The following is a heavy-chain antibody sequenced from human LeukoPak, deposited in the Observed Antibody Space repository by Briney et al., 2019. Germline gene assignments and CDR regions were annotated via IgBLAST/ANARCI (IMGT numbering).Heavy chain of an antibody. CDR1: GGSFSGYY. J-gene: IGHJ4*02. CDR3: AREVGDTAMVTHFDY. V-gene: IGHV4-34*01. D-gene: IGHD5-18*01. Sequence: SETLSLTCAVYGGSFSGYYRSWIRQPPGKGLEWIGEINHSGSTNYNPSLKSRVTISVDTSKNQFSLKLSSVTAADTAVYYCAREVGDTAMVTHFDYWGQGTLVTVSS. CDR2: INHSGST.